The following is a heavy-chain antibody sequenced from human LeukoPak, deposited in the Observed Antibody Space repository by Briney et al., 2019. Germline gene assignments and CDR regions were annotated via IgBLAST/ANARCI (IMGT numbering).Heavy chain of an antibody. Sequence: SETLSLTCTVSGGSISSGDYYWSWICQPPGKGLEWIGYIYYSGSTYYNPSLKSRVTISVDTSKNQFSLKLSSVTAADTAVYYCARHVRVRFDYWGQGTLVTVSS. CDR3: ARHVRVRFDY. J-gene: IGHJ4*02. CDR1: GGSISSGDYY. D-gene: IGHD6-6*01. CDR2: IYYSGST. V-gene: IGHV4-30-4*08.